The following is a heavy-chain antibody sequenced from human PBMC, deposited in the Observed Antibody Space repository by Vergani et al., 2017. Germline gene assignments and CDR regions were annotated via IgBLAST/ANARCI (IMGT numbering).Heavy chain of an antibody. V-gene: IGHV5-51*01. CDR1: EYSFGNYW. CDR3: ARHTTYTDS. D-gene: IGHD1-1*01. J-gene: IGHJ4*02. Sequence: EVELVQSGPEMRKPGESLKISCKGSEYSFGNYWIGWVRQMPGKGLEWMGIIYPADSYTRYSPSFQGQVTISADKSISTAFVQWDSLKASDTALYYCARHTTYTDSWGQGTLVTVSS. CDR2: IYPADSYT.